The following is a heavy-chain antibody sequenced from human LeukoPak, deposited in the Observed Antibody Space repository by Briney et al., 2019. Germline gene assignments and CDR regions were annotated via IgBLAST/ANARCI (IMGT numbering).Heavy chain of an antibody. CDR2: INPNSGGT. CDR3: ARGLHSYYDSSGYYPDAFDI. J-gene: IGHJ3*02. CDR1: GYTFTGYY. D-gene: IGHD3-22*01. V-gene: IGHV1-2*02. Sequence: GASVKVSCKASGYTFTGYYMHWVRQAPGQGLEWMGWINPNSGGTNYAQKFQGRVTMTRNTSISTAYMELSSLRSEDTAVYYCARGLHSYYDSSGYYPDAFDIWGQGTMVTVSS.